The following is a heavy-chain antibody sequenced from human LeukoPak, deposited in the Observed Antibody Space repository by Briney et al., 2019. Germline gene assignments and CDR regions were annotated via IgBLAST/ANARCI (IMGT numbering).Heavy chain of an antibody. Sequence: SETLSLTCTVSGGSISSYYWSWIRQPPGKGLEWIGYIYYSGSTNYNHSLKSRVTISVDTSKNQFSLKLSSVTAADTAVYYCALGSVPATYYYYYMDVWGKGTTVTVSS. V-gene: IGHV4-59*01. J-gene: IGHJ6*03. CDR3: ALGSVPATYYYYYMDV. D-gene: IGHD2-2*01. CDR1: GGSISSYY. CDR2: IYYSGST.